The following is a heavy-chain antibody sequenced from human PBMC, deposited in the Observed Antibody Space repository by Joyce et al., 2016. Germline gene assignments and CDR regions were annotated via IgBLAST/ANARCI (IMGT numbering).Heavy chain of an antibody. J-gene: IGHJ1*01. D-gene: IGHD2-15*01. CDR1: GYTFTSFA. Sequence: QVQLVQSGAEEKKPGASVRVSCPASGYTFTSFAMHWVRQAPGQSLEWVGWINAGNGDTKYSQKFQGRVTITRDTSANSIYMDLKRVTFEDTAVYYCTRGGCSGGSCYAIGDLQCWGQGTLVTVSS. V-gene: IGHV1-3*05. CDR2: INAGNGDT. CDR3: TRGGCSGGSCYAIGDLQC.